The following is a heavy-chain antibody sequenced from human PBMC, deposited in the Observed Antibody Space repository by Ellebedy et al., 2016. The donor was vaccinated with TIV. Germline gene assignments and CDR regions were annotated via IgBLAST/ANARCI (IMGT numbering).Heavy chain of an antibody. Sequence: GESLKISXAASGFTLKHYAMSWVRQAPGKGLEWVSVISDGSDKTDYADAVKGRTIISRDNSENTVHLQMNNLRVDDTAVYYCAKNKGGGRATPIDYWGQGTLVTVSS. J-gene: IGHJ4*02. CDR3: AKNKGGGRATPIDY. V-gene: IGHV3-23*01. CDR2: ISDGSDKT. CDR1: GFTLKHYA. D-gene: IGHD1-26*01.